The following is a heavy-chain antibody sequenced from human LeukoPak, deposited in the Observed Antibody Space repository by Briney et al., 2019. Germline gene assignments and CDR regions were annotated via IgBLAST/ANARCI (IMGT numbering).Heavy chain of an antibody. V-gene: IGHV3-23*01. CDR3: ARDGDYYGSGSYREGFDY. CDR2: ISSSGDT. D-gene: IGHD3-10*01. Sequence: GGSLRLSCAASGFTFSSYAMSWVRQAPGKGLEWVSAISSSGDTYYAGSVRGRFTVSRDNSKNTLYLQMNSLRAEDTAVYYCARDGDYYGSGSYREGFDYWGQGTLVTVSS. J-gene: IGHJ4*02. CDR1: GFTFSSYA.